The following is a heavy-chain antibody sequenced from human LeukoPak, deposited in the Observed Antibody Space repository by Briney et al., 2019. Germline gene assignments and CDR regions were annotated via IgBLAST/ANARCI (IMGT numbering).Heavy chain of an antibody. Sequence: SETLSLTCTVSGYSISSGYYWGWIRQPPGKGLEWIGSIYHSGSTYYNPSLKSRVTISVDTSKNQFSLKLSSVTAADTAVYYCTCAPRGRDDFWSGSVPAYYYFDYWGQGTLVTVSS. CDR2: IYHSGST. D-gene: IGHD3-3*01. CDR3: TCAPRGRDDFWSGSVPAYYYFDY. J-gene: IGHJ4*02. V-gene: IGHV4-38-2*02. CDR1: GYSISSGYY.